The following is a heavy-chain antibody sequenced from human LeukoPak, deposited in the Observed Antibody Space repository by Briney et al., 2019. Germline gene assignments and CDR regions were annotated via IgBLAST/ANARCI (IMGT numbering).Heavy chain of an antibody. Sequence: SETLSLTCAVYGGSFSGYYWSWIRQPPGKGLEWIGEINHSGSTNYNPSLKSRVTISVDTSKNQFSLKLSSVTAADTAVYYCAYITVAGTYWGQGTLVTVPS. CDR3: AYITVAGTY. CDR1: GGSFSGYY. CDR2: INHSGST. V-gene: IGHV4-34*01. J-gene: IGHJ4*02. D-gene: IGHD6-19*01.